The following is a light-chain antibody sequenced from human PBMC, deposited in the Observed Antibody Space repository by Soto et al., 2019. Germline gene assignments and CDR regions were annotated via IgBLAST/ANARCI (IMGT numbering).Light chain of an antibody. J-gene: IGLJ2*01. Sequence: QLVLTQSPSASASPGASVKLTCTLSSGHSTYAIAWHQQQPEKGPRYLMKVSSDGRHSKGDGIPDRFSGSSSGAERYLTISGLQYEDEADYYCQTWGTGIVVFGGGTKLTVL. CDR2: VSSDGRH. V-gene: IGLV4-69*01. CDR3: QTWGTGIVV. CDR1: SGHSTYA.